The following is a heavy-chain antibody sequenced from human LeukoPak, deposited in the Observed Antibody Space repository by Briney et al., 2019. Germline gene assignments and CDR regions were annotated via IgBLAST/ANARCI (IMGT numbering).Heavy chain of an antibody. Sequence: PGGSLRLSCAASGFSFSDYYMSWIRQAPGKGLEWVSYISSYSSYTNHADSVKGRFTISRDNAKNSLYLQMNSLRAEDPAVYYCARDRSGYCSGGTCYNFDYWGQGTLVTVSS. CDR3: ARDRSGYCSGGTCYNFDY. V-gene: IGHV3-11*05. CDR2: ISSYSSYT. D-gene: IGHD2-15*01. CDR1: GFSFSDYY. J-gene: IGHJ4*02.